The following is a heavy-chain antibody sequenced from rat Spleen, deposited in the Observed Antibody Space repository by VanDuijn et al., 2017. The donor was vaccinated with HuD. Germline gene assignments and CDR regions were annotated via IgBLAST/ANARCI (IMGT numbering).Heavy chain of an antibody. J-gene: IGHJ3*01. CDR1: GFSLISYS. Sequence: QVQLKESGPGLVQPSQTLSLTCTVSGFSLISYSVHWVRQPPGKGLEWMGGIWSGGSTDYNSVLKSRLSISRDTSKSQVFLKMNSLQTEDTAIYFCTSPFRWFAYWGQGTLVTVSS. V-gene: IGHV2-1*01. CDR2: IWSGGST. CDR3: TSPFRWFAY.